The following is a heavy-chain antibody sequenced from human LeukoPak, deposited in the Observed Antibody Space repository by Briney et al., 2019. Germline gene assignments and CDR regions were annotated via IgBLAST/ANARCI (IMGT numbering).Heavy chain of an antibody. J-gene: IGHJ4*02. Sequence: TAGGSPRLSCAASGFTFSSYSMNWVRQAPGKGLEWVSSLSSSSTYIYYADSVKGRFTISRDNAKNSLYLQMNGLRAEDTAVYYCARDPGSGSSSNYYFDYWGQGTLVTVSS. V-gene: IGHV3-21*01. CDR3: ARDPGSGSSSNYYFDY. CDR1: GFTFSSYS. D-gene: IGHD1-26*01. CDR2: LSSSSTYI.